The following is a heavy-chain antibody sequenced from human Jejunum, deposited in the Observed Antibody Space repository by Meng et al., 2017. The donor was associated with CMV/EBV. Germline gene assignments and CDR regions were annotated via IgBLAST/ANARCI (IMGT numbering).Heavy chain of an antibody. CDR3: ARRSCTTMFCESRDAFDV. D-gene: IGHD3-9*01. J-gene: IGHJ3*01. V-gene: IGHV3-21*06. Sequence: SYGINWVRKAPGKGLEWVSSISPTSVYRYYADSLQGRFTISRDNANNSVYLQLNSLRAEDTAVYYCARRSCTTMFCESRDAFDVWGQGTMVTVSS. CDR2: ISPTSVYR. CDR1: SYG.